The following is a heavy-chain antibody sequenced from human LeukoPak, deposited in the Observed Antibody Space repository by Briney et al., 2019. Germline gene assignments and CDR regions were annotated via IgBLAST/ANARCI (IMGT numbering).Heavy chain of an antibody. J-gene: IGHJ4*02. CDR1: GFTFSNYY. D-gene: IGHD3-3*01. Sequence: GGSLRLSCAASGFTFSNYYMTWIRQAPGKGLQWISFISDSGNTIYYADSVEGRFIISRDNAKNSLYLQMHSLRAEDTAVYYCASNYYDFWSGYYLDYWGQGTLVTVSS. CDR2: ISDSGNTI. CDR3: ASNYYDFWSGYYLDY. V-gene: IGHV3-11*04.